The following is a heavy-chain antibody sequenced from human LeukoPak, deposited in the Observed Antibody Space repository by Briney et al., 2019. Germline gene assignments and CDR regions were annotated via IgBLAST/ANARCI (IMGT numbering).Heavy chain of an antibody. Sequence: GGSLRLSCAASGFTFSSYSMNWVRQAPGKGLEWVSSISSSSSYTYYADSVKGRFTISRDNAKNSLYLQMNSLRAEGTAVYYCARASSIAAGGYDYWGQGTLVTVSS. J-gene: IGHJ4*02. CDR1: GFTFSSYS. D-gene: IGHD6-6*01. V-gene: IGHV3-21*01. CDR3: ARASSIAAGGYDY. CDR2: ISSSSSYT.